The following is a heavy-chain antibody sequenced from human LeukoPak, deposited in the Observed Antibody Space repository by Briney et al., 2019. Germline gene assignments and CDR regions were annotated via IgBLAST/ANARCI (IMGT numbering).Heavy chain of an antibody. V-gene: IGHV1-69*13. D-gene: IGHD1-26*01. CDR3: ARTSIVGAPWYYYYYMDG. CDR2: IIPIFGTA. Sequence: ASVKVSCKASGGTFSSYAISWVRQAPGQGLEWLGGIIPIFGTANYAQKFQGRVTITADESTSTAYMELSSLRSEDTAVHYCARTSIVGAPWYYYYYMDGWGKGTTVTVSS. J-gene: IGHJ6*03. CDR1: GGTFSSYA.